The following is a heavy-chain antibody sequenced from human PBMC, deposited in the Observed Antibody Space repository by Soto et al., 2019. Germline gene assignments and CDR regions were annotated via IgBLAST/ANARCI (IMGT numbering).Heavy chain of an antibody. CDR2: IYYSGST. CDR3: ARDVGNAAATAVDY. Sequence: SETLSLTCTISGASIGSGGYFWSWIRQHPGKGLEWIGYIYYSGSTYYNPSLKSRVTISVDTSKNQFSLKLSSVTAADTAVYYCARDVGNAAATAVDYWGQGALLTVSS. CDR1: GASIGSGGYF. D-gene: IGHD6-25*01. V-gene: IGHV4-31*03. J-gene: IGHJ4*02.